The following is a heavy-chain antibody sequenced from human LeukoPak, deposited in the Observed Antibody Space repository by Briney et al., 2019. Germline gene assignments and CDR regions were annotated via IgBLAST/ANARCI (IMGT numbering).Heavy chain of an antibody. Sequence: PGGSLRLSCAASGFSFSNAYMSWVRQAPGKGLEWVGRIKSKSDGGTIDYAAPVRGRFTISRDDSKDTLYLQLNSLKTEDTAVYYCATDQHPRGYCSSTSCHWGQGTLVTVSS. J-gene: IGHJ4*02. V-gene: IGHV3-15*01. CDR1: GFSFSNAY. D-gene: IGHD2-2*01. CDR3: ATDQHPRGYCSSTSCH. CDR2: IKSKSDGGTI.